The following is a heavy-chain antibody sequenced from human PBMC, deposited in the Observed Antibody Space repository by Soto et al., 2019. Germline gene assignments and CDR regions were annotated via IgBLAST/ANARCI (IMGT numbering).Heavy chain of an antibody. CDR3: ARDQGAEDIVVVPAAAHRNFYYYYGMDV. CDR1: GGTFSSYA. D-gene: IGHD2-2*01. Sequence: SVKVSCKASGGTFSSYAISWLRQSPGQGLEWMGGIIPIFGTANYAQKFQGRVTITADESTSTGYMELSSLRSEDTAVYYCARDQGAEDIVVVPAAAHRNFYYYYGMDVWGQGTTVTVSS. V-gene: IGHV1-69*13. J-gene: IGHJ6*02. CDR2: IIPIFGTA.